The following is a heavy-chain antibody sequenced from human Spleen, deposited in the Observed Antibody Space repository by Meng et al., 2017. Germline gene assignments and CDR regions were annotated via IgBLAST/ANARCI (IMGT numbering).Heavy chain of an antibody. CDR3: ARKAGNCISTTCYSLDY. V-gene: IGHV1-46*01. D-gene: IGHD2-2*01. CDR2: INPSGGST. CDR1: GYTFTSYY. J-gene: IGHJ4*02. Sequence: ASVKVSCKASGYTFTSYYIHWVRQAPGQGLEWMGMINPSGGSTSYAQKSQGRVTMTRDTSTSTVYMELSSLRSEDTAVYFCARKAGNCISTTCYSLDYWGQGTLVTVSS.